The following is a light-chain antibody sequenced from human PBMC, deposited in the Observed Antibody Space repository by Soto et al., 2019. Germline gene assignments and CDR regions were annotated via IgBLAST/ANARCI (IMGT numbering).Light chain of an antibody. CDR3: SSYTSSSTLDVV. Sequence: QSALTQPASVSGSPGQSITISCTGTSSDDGGYNYVSWYQQHPGKAPKLMIYEVSNRPSGVSNRFSGSKSGNTASLTISGLQAEDEADYYCSSYTSSSTLDVVFGGGTTLTVL. V-gene: IGLV2-14*01. CDR1: SSDDGGYNY. J-gene: IGLJ2*01. CDR2: EVS.